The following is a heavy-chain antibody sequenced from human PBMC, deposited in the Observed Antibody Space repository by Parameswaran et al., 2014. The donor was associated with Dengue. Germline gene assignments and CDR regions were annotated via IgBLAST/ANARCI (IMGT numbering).Heavy chain of an antibody. CDR1: GFTFSNAW. CDR3: TTYSSGWYADAFDI. CDR2: IKSKTDGGTT. V-gene: IGHV3-15*01. J-gene: IGHJ3*02. D-gene: IGHD6-19*01. Sequence: GSLRLSCAASGFTFSNAWMSWVRQAPGKGLEWVGRIKSKTDGGTTDYAAPVKGRFTISRDDSKNTLYLQMNSLKTEDTAVYYCTTYSSGWYADAFDIWGQGTMVTVSS.